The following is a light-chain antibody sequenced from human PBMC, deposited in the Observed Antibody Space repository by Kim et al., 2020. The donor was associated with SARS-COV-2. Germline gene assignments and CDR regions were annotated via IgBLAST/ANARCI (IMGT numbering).Light chain of an antibody. V-gene: IGLV3-1*01. J-gene: IGLJ2*01. CDR2: QDS. CDR1: KLGDKY. CDR3: QAWDTRTVV. Sequence: SSELTQPPSVSVSPGQTASITRSGDKLGDKYACWYQQKPGQSPVLVIYQDSQRPPGIPERFSGSNSGNTATLTIRGTPAMDEADYYCQAWDTRTVVFGGG.